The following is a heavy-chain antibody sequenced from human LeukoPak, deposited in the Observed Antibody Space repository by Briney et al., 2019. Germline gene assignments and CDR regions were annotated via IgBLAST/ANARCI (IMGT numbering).Heavy chain of an antibody. V-gene: IGHV1-24*01. CDR2: FDPEDGET. CDR3: ATDRYCSSTSCSYVDY. CDR1: GYTLTELS. D-gene: IGHD2-2*01. Sequence: GASVKVSCKVSGYTLTELSMHWVRQAPGKGLEWMGGFDPEDGETIYAQKFQGRVTMTEDTSTDTAYMELSSLRSEDTAVYYCATDRYCSSTSCSYVDYWGQGTLVTVSS. J-gene: IGHJ4*02.